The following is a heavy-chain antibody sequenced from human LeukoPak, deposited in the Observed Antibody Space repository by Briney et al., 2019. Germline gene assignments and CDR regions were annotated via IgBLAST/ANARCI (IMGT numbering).Heavy chain of an antibody. J-gene: IGHJ4*02. CDR3: AGDSSGGDLIFDY. V-gene: IGHV4-31*03. Sequence: SETLSLTCTVSGGSISSAGYYWSWIRQHPGKALEWIGYIYDSGSTYCNPSLKSRLTISIDTSKNHFSLKLSSVTAADTAVYYCAGDSSGGDLIFDYWGQGTLVTVSS. D-gene: IGHD2-21*02. CDR1: GGSISSAGYY. CDR2: IYDSGST.